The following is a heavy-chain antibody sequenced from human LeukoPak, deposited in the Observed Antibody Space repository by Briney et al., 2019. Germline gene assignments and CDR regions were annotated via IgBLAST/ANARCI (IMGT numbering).Heavy chain of an antibody. CDR1: GGSISSYY. J-gene: IGHJ4*02. CDR2: IYYSGST. D-gene: IGHD3-10*01. V-gene: IGHV4-59*12. CDR3: ARGRYYGSGSYFGFPFDY. Sequence: SETLSLTCTVSGGSISSYYWSWIRQPPGKGLEWIGYIYYSGSTNYNPSLKSRVTISVDTSKNQFSLKLSSVTAADTAVYYCARGRYYGSGSYFGFPFDYWGQGTLVTVSS.